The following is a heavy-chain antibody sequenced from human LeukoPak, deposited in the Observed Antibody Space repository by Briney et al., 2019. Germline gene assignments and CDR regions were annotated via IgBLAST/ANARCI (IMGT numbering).Heavy chain of an antibody. Sequence: GASVKVSCKASGYTFTSYGISWVRQAPGQGLEWMGWISAYNGNTNYAQKLQGRVTMTTDTSTSTAYMELRSLRSDDTAVYYCARDQATPYYDSSGYSGWGQGTLVTVSS. J-gene: IGHJ4*02. V-gene: IGHV1-18*01. CDR1: GYTFTSYG. D-gene: IGHD3-22*01. CDR3: ARDQATPYYDSSGYSG. CDR2: ISAYNGNT.